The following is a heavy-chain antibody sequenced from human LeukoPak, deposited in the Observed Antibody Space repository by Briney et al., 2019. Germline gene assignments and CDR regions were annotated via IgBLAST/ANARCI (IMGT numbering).Heavy chain of an antibody. V-gene: IGHV4-39*07. CDR1: GGSISSSSYY. CDR3: VRDQHDYYFFYMDV. J-gene: IGHJ6*03. Sequence: SETLSLTCTVSGGSISSSSYYWGWIRQPPGKGLEWIASICNSGSTYYNPSLKSRATISVDTSKNQLSLKLSSVTAADTAVYYCVRDQHDYYFFYMDVWGQGTTVTVSS. CDR2: ICNSGST.